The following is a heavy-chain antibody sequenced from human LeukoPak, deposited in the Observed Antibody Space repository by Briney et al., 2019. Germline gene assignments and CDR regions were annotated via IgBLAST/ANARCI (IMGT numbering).Heavy chain of an antibody. CDR2: IYSGGST. V-gene: IGHV3-66*01. CDR1: GLTFSSNY. Sequence: GGSLRLSCAASGLTFSSNYMSWVRHAPGKGLEWVSVIYSGGSTYYADSVKGRFIISRDNSKNTLYLQVNSLRAEDTAVYYCARVDYGDYGFDYWGQGTLVTVSS. J-gene: IGHJ4*02. D-gene: IGHD4-17*01. CDR3: ARVDYGDYGFDY.